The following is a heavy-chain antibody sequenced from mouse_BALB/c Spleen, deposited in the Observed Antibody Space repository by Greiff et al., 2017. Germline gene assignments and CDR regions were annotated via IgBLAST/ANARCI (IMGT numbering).Heavy chain of an antibody. D-gene: IGHD2-4*01. Sequence: GGGLVQPKGSLKLSCAASGFTFNTNAMNWVRQAPGKGLEWVARIRSKSNNYATYYADSVKDRFTISRDDSQSMLYLQMNNLKTEDTAMYYCVRSYYDHGAWFAYWGQGTLVTVSA. CDR2: IRSKSNNYAT. CDR3: VRSYYDHGAWFAY. J-gene: IGHJ3*01. V-gene: IGHV10S3*01. CDR1: GFTFNTNA.